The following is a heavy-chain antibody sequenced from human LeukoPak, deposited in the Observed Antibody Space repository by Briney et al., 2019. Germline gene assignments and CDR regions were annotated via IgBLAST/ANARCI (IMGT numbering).Heavy chain of an antibody. V-gene: IGHV3-7*01. D-gene: IGHD1-26*01. Sequence: GGSLRLSCAASRFTFGNYWMNWVRQAPGKGLEWVANIKQDGSEKYYVDSVKGRFTISRDNAKNSLYLQMNSLRAEDTAVYYCATGGVGTTTGYYGMDVRGQGTTVTVSS. CDR2: IKQDGSEK. J-gene: IGHJ6*02. CDR1: RFTFGNYW. CDR3: ATGGVGTTTGYYGMDV.